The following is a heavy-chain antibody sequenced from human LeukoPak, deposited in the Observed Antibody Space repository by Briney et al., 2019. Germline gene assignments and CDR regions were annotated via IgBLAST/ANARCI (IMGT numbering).Heavy chain of an antibody. CDR1: GCSISSGGYS. CDR3: ARLTYYEILTEGYFDL. Sequence: TLSLTCAVSGCSISSGGYSWSWIRQPPGKGLEWIGYIYHSGSTYYNPSLKSRVTISVDSTKNQFSLKLSSVTAADTAVYYCARLTYYEILTEGYFDLGGRGTLVTLSS. CDR2: IYHSGST. V-gene: IGHV4-30-2*01. D-gene: IGHD3-9*01. J-gene: IGHJ2*01.